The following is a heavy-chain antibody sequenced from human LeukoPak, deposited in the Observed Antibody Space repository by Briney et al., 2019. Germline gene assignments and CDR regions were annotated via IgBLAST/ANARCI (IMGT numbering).Heavy chain of an antibody. D-gene: IGHD5-18*01. V-gene: IGHV3-30*03. CDR3: AREVVYLTADYGMDV. Sequence: PGRSLRLSCAASGFTFSGYVMHWVRQAPGKGLEWVAVISYGGTNKYYADSVRGRFTISRDNSKSTLYLQMNSLRAEDTAVYYCAREVVYLTADYGMDVWGKGTTVTVSS. CDR1: GFTFSGYV. CDR2: ISYGGTNK. J-gene: IGHJ6*04.